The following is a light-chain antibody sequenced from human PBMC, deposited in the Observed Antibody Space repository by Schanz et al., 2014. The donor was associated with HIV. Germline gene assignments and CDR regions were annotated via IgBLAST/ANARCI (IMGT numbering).Light chain of an antibody. CDR1: QSVRSN. CDR3: QQYNNWPYT. J-gene: IGKJ2*01. Sequence: EIVLTQSPGSLSLSPGERVTLSCRAGQSVRSNLAWYQHKPGQAPRLLIYRASTGATGVPARFSGSGSETEFTLTISSLQSEDFAVYYCQQYNNWPYTFGQGTKLEIK. CDR2: RAS. V-gene: IGKV3-15*01.